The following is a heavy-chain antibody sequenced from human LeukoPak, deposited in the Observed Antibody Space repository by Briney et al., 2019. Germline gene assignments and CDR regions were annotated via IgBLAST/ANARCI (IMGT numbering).Heavy chain of an antibody. V-gene: IGHV3-53*01. J-gene: IGHJ4*02. D-gene: IGHD5-18*01. CDR3: ASGFNFGRFEY. Sequence: PGGSLRLSCAASGFTVSSHYINWVRQAPGKGLEWVSVFYSGGSTFYADSVKGRFTMSRDNSRNTLDLQMNSLRDDDTAVYYCASGFNFGRFEYWGQGTLVTVSS. CDR1: GFTVSSHY. CDR2: FYSGGST.